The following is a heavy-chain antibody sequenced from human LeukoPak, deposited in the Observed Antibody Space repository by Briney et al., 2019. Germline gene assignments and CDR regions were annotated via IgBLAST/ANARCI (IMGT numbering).Heavy chain of an antibody. CDR2: ISDSSTYI. Sequence: GGSLRLSCAASGFTFSSYSMIWVRQSPGKGLEWVSSISDSSTYIYYADSAKGRFTISRDNAKNSLYLQMNSLRAEDTAVYYCARSGTTYYYDSGSRIWGQGTMVTVSS. J-gene: IGHJ3*02. CDR1: GFTFSSYS. CDR3: ARSGTTYYYDSGSRI. V-gene: IGHV3-21*01. D-gene: IGHD3-22*01.